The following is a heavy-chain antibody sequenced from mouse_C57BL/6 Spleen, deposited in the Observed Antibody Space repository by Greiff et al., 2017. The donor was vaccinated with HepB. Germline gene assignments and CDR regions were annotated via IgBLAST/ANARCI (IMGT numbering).Heavy chain of an antibody. Sequence: QVQLQQSGAELVRPGASVTLSCKASGYTFTDYEMHWVKQTPVHGLEWIGAIDPETGGTAYNQKFKGKAILTADKSSSTAYMERRSLTSEDSAVYYCTNYGSSSGYFDVWGTGTTVTVSS. V-gene: IGHV1-15*01. CDR2: IDPETGGT. D-gene: IGHD1-1*01. J-gene: IGHJ1*03. CDR1: GYTFTDYE. CDR3: TNYGSSSGYFDV.